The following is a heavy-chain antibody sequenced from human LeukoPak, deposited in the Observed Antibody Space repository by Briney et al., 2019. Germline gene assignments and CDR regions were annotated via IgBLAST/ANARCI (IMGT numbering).Heavy chain of an antibody. CDR1: GYTFTGYY. CDR3: ARVHVDFWSGYSPFDY. V-gene: IGHV1-2*02. CDR2: INPNSGGT. Sequence: GASVKVSCKASGYTFTGYYMHWVRQAPGQGLEWMGWINPNSGGTNYAQKFQGRVTMTRDTSISTAYMELSRLRSDDTAVYYCARVHVDFWSGYSPFDYWGQGTLVTASS. D-gene: IGHD3-3*01. J-gene: IGHJ4*02.